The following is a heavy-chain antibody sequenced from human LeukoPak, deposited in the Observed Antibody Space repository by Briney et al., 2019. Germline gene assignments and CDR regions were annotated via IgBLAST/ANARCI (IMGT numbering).Heavy chain of an antibody. CDR1: GFTFSSYG. J-gene: IGHJ4*02. D-gene: IGHD4-4*01. V-gene: IGHV3-33*01. Sequence: GGSLRLSCAASGFTFSSYGMHWVRQAPGKGLGWVAVIWYDGSNKYYADSVKGRFTISRDNSKNTLYLQMNSLRAEDTAVYYCARGLATTVTTFIGYWGQGTLVTVSS. CDR2: IWYDGSNK. CDR3: ARGLATTVTTFIGY.